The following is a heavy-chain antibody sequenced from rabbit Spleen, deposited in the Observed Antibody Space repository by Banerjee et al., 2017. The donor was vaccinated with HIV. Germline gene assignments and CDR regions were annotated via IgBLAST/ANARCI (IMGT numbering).Heavy chain of an antibody. CDR2: IYTDGSGST. J-gene: IGHJ4*01. Sequence: QSLEESGGDLVKPGASLTLTCTASGFSFSSSYYMCWVRQAPGKGLEWIGCIYTDGSGSTAYASWAKGRFTISKTSSTTVTLQMTSLTAADTATYFCARGSAAMTMVITGYYLNLGGPGTLVTVS. D-gene: IGHD2-1*01. CDR1: GFSFSSSYY. CDR3: ARGSAAMTMVITGYYLNL. V-gene: IGHV1S40*01.